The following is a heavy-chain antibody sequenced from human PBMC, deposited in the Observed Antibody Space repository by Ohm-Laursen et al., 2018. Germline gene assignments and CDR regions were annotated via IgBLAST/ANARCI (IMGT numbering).Heavy chain of an antibody. CDR1: GFTFSSYE. D-gene: IGHD6-13*01. J-gene: IGHJ6*02. Sequence: SLRLSCSASGFTFSSYEMNWVRQAPGKGLEWVSFISGSGSTTYYADFVKGRFTISRDNAKNSLYLQMNSLRAEDTAVYYCARAAASYYYYGMDVWGQGTTVTVSS. CDR3: ARAAASYYYYGMDV. CDR2: ISGSGSTT. V-gene: IGHV3-48*03.